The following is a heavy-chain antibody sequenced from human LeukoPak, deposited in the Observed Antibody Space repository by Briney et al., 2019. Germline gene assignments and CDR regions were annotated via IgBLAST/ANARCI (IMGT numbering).Heavy chain of an antibody. J-gene: IGHJ4*02. V-gene: IGHV4-39*01. Sequence: PSETLSLTCTVSGGSISSSNYYWGWIRQPPGKGLEWIGSMYYSGNTDYNPSLKSRVTVSVDTSKNQFSLKVNSVTAADTAVYYCARTLDWASSRYPFDGWGQGTLVTVSS. CDR3: ARTLDWASSRYPFDG. D-gene: IGHD3-16*02. CDR1: GGSISSSNYY. CDR2: MYYSGNT.